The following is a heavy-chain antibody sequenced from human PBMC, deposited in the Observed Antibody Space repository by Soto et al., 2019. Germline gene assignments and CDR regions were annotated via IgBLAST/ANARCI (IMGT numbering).Heavy chain of an antibody. Sequence: PGGSLRLSCAASGFTFDDYAMHWVRQAPGKGLEWVSGISWNSGSIGYADSVKGRFTISRDNAKNSLYLQMNSLRAEDTALYYCANGGSSSKFPFDYWGQGTRVTVSS. CDR3: ANGGSSSKFPFDY. J-gene: IGHJ4*02. D-gene: IGHD1-26*01. V-gene: IGHV3-9*01. CDR2: ISWNSGSI. CDR1: GFTFDDYA.